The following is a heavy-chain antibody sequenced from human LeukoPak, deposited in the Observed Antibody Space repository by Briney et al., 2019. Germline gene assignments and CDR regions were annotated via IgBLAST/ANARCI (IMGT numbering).Heavy chain of an antibody. CDR1: GYTFTSYG. Sequence: GASVKVSCKASGYTFTSYGISWVRQAPGQGLEWMGWISAYNGNANYAQKLQGRVTMTTDTSTSTDYMELRSLRSDDTAVYYCARGPYYYDSSGCFDYWGQGTLVSVSS. J-gene: IGHJ4*02. V-gene: IGHV1-18*01. D-gene: IGHD3-22*01. CDR2: ISAYNGNA. CDR3: ARGPYYYDSSGCFDY.